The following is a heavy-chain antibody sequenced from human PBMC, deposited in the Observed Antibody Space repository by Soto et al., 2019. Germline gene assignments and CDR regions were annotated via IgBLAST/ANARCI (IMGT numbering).Heavy chain of an antibody. V-gene: IGHV4-30-4*01. D-gene: IGHD4-4*01. CDR1: GGSISSGDYY. J-gene: IGHJ1*01. Sequence: PSETLSLTCTVSGGSISSGDYYWSWIRQPPGKGLEWIGYIYYSGSTYYNPSLKSRVTISVDTSKNQFSLKLSSVTAADTAVYYCARLRSKGQYFQHWGQGTTVTVSS. CDR2: IYYSGST. CDR3: ARLRSKGQYFQH.